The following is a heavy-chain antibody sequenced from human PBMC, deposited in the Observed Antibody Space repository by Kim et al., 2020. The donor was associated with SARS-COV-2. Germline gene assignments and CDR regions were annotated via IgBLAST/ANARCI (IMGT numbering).Heavy chain of an antibody. V-gene: IGHV3-7*04. CDR2: EN. CDR3: ARNAYYDGLDV. Sequence: ENYYADSVKGRFTISRDNANSSMNLQMSSLRVEDTAVYYCARNAYYDGLDVWGQGTTVTVS. J-gene: IGHJ6*02.